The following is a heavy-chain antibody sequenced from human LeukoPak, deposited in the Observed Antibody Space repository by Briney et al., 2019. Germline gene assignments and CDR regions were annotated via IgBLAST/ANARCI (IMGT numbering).Heavy chain of an antibody. CDR2: INAGNGNT. J-gene: IGHJ5*02. CDR1: GYTFTSYA. V-gene: IGHV1-3*01. D-gene: IGHD3-22*01. Sequence: GASVKVSCKASGYTFTSYAMHWVRQAPGQRLEWMGWINAGNGNTKYSQKFQGRVTMTRDTSTSTVYMELSSLRSEDTAVYYCARDRIVVVRGGYNWFDPWGQGTLVTVSS. CDR3: ARDRIVVVRGGYNWFDP.